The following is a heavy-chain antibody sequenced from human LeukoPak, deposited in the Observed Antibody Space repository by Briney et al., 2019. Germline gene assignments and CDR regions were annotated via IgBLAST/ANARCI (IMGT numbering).Heavy chain of an antibody. CDR2: ISGSGAST. D-gene: IGHD6-19*01. V-gene: IGHV3-23*01. Sequence: GGSLRLSCAASGFTFSSFAMNWVRQAPGKGLEWVSAISGSGASTYYADSVKGRFTISRDNSRNTLYLQMNSLRAEDTAVYYCAKDGYTSGWYPPDYWGQGTLVTVSS. CDR3: AKDGYTSGWYPPDY. J-gene: IGHJ4*02. CDR1: GFTFSSFA.